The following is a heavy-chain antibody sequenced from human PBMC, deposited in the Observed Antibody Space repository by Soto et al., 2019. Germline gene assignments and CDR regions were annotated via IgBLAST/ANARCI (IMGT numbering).Heavy chain of an antibody. Sequence: PGGSPRLSCAASGFTFNTFAMHWVRRAPGRGLEXVAXISXVXXXQXXADSIRGRFAISRDNSKNTLYLQMNSLRGEDTAVYYCARAPTSRFDYWGQGTLVTVSS. J-gene: IGHJ4*02. V-gene: IGHV3-30*09. CDR3: ARAPTSRFDY. CDR1: GFTFNTFA. CDR2: ISXVXXXQ.